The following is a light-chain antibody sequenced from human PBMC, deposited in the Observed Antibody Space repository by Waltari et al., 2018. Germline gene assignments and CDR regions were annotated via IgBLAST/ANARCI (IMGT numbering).Light chain of an antibody. CDR1: ASNTGGNL. CDR2: RSD. V-gene: IGLV1-44*01. Sequence: QSVLTQPPSASGTPGQGVTISCSGGASNTGGNLATWYQQLPGTAPKPLIYRSDLRPSGVPDRFSGSKSGTSASLAISGLQSEDEADYFCASWDDSLNGHWVFGGGTKVTVL. CDR3: ASWDDSLNGHWV. J-gene: IGLJ3*02.